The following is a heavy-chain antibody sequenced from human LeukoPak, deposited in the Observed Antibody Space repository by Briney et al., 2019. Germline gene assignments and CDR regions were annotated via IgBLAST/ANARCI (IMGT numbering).Heavy chain of an antibody. Sequence: PSETLSLTCTVSGGSISSSSYYWGWIRQPPGKGLEWIGSICHSGSTYYSPSLKSRVTISVDTSKNQFSLKLSSVTAADTAVYYCARGRSSMVRGYYYYYMDVWGKGTTVTISS. CDR2: ICHSGST. CDR3: ARGRSSMVRGYYYYYMDV. J-gene: IGHJ6*03. V-gene: IGHV4-39*07. D-gene: IGHD3-10*01. CDR1: GGSISSSSYY.